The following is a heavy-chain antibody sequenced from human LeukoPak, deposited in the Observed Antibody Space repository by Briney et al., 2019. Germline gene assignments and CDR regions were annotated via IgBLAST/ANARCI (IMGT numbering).Heavy chain of an antibody. CDR3: AKDRSINIAVAGPFDY. J-gene: IGHJ4*02. CDR1: GFTFDDYA. V-gene: IGHV3-9*01. Sequence: GRSLRLSCAASGFTFDDYAMHWVRQAPGKGLEWVSGISWNSGSIGYADSVKGRFTISRDNAKHSLYLQMNSLRAEDTALYYCAKDRSINIAVAGPFDYWGQGSLVTVSS. CDR2: ISWNSGSI. D-gene: IGHD6-19*01.